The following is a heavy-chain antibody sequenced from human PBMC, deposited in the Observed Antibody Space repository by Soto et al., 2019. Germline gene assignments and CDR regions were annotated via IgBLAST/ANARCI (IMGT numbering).Heavy chain of an antibody. D-gene: IGHD2-2*01. Sequence: EVQLLESGGGLVQPGGSLRLSCAASGFTFSSYAMSWVRQAPGKGLEWVSAIGGSGGSTYYADSVKGRFTISRDNSKNTLYLQMNSLRAEDTAVYYCAKDDADIVVVPAAFGLFDYWGQGTLVTVSS. CDR1: GFTFSSYA. CDR3: AKDDADIVVVPAAFGLFDY. CDR2: IGGSGGST. J-gene: IGHJ4*02. V-gene: IGHV3-23*01.